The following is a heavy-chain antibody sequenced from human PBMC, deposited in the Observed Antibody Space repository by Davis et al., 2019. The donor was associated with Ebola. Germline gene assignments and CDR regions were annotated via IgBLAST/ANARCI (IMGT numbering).Heavy chain of an antibody. J-gene: IGHJ4*02. CDR2: IIPLVGTT. V-gene: IGHV1-69*13. D-gene: IGHD7-27*01. Sequence: AASVKVSCKASGCTFSSYAINWVRQAPGQGLEWMGAIIPLVGTTNYAQNFQGRVRITADESTSTAYMELSSLRSEDTAVYYCAREASLNWGSFEYWGQGTLVTVSS. CDR1: GCTFSSYA. CDR3: AREASLNWGSFEY.